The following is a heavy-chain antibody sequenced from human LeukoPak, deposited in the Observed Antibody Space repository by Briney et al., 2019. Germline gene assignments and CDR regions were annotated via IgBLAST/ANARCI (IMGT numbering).Heavy chain of an antibody. J-gene: IGHJ4*02. CDR2: IIPIFGTA. D-gene: IGHD6-13*01. CDR3: ARDWGEEELVFRY. V-gene: IGHV1-69*13. Sequence: SVKVSCKASGGTFSNSAISWVRQAPGQGLKWMGGIIPIFGTAKYAQKFQGRVTITADESTSIVYMKLSSLRSEDTAVYYCARDWGEEELVFRYWGQGTLVTVSS. CDR1: GGTFSNSA.